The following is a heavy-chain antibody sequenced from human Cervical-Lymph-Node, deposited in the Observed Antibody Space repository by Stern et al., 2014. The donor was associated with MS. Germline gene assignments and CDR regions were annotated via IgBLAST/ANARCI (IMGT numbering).Heavy chain of an antibody. D-gene: IGHD5-18*01. CDR1: GGSISSGSDY. V-gene: IGHV4-61*02. CDR2: IHPSGTA. CDR3: ASGYRIFDY. J-gene: IGHJ4*02. Sequence: VQLVESGPGLVKPSQTLSLTCTVSGGSISSGSDYWSWIRQPVGKGLEWIGRIHPSGTAYSTPSLKSRVTISTDTSRNQFSLELNSATAADTAIYYCASGYRIFDYWGQGILVTVSS.